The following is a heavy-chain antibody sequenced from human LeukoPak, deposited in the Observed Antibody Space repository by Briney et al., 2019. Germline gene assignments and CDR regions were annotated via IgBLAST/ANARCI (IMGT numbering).Heavy chain of an antibody. Sequence: ASVKVSFKVSGYTLTELSMHWVRQAPGKGLEWMGGFDPEDGETIYAQKFQGRVTMTEDTSTDTAYMELSSLRSEDTAVYYCATEYVFTRRFDYWGQGTLVTVSS. V-gene: IGHV1-24*01. CDR3: ATEYVFTRRFDY. CDR1: GYTLTELS. CDR2: FDPEDGET. D-gene: IGHD3-10*01. J-gene: IGHJ4*02.